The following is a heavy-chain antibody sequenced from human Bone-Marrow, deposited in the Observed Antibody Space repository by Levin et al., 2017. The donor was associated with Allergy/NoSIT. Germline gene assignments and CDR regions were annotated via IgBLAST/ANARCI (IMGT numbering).Heavy chain of an antibody. J-gene: IGHJ6*03. D-gene: IGHD6-19*01. CDR2: IYYSGST. Sequence: LSQTLSLTRTVPGGPISRYYWSWIRQPPGKGLEWIGYIYYSGSTNYNPSLKSRVTISVDTSKNQFSLKLSSVTAADTAVYYCARHAVAGPYYYYYYMDVWGKGTTVTVSS. V-gene: IGHV4-59*08. CDR3: ARHAVAGPYYYYYYMDV. CDR1: GGPISRYY.